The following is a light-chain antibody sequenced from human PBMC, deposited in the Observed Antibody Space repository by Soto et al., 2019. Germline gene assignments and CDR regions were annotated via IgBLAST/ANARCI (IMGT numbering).Light chain of an antibody. CDR2: EVS. Sequence: QSALTQPPSASGSPGQSVTISCTGTSSDVGGYNYVSWYQQHPGKAPKLTIYEVSKRPSGVPDRFSGSKSGNTASLTVSGLQAEDEADYYCISYAGSNNLVFGGGTQLTVL. CDR3: ISYAGSNNLV. J-gene: IGLJ2*01. CDR1: SSDVGGYNY. V-gene: IGLV2-8*01.